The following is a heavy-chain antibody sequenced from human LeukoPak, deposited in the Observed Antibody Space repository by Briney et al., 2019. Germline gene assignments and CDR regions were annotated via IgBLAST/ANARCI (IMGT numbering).Heavy chain of an antibody. CDR3: AWTRWGLYDY. D-gene: IGHD2-21*01. Sequence: AGGSLRLSCAASGFTFSSYEMNWVRQAPGKGLEWVSYISSSGSTIYYADSVKGRFTISRDNAKNSLYLQMNSLRAEDTAVYYCAWTRWGLYDYWGQGTLVTVSS. V-gene: IGHV3-48*03. CDR2: ISSSGSTI. CDR1: GFTFSSYE. J-gene: IGHJ4*02.